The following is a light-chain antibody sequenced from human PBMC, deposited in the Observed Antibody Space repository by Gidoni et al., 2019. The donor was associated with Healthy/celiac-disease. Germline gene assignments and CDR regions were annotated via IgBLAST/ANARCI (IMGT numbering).Light chain of an antibody. CDR2: KDS. CDR3: YSAADNIL. V-gene: IGLV3-27*01. J-gene: IGLJ2*01. Sequence: SYELTQPSSVSVSPGQTARITCSGDVLAKKYARWFQQKPGQAPVLVIYKDSERPSGIPERFSGSSSGTTVTLTISGAQVDDEADYYCYSAADNILFGGGTKLTVL. CDR1: VLAKKY.